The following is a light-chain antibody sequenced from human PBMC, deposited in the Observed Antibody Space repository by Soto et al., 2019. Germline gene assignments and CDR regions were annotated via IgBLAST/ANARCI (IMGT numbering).Light chain of an antibody. CDR1: QGISSA. V-gene: IGKV1-13*02. Sequence: AIQLTQSPSSLSASVGDRVTITCRASQGISSALAWYQQKPGKAPTLLIYDASSLESGVPSRFSGSESGTDFTLTLSSLQPEDFATYYCQQFNSYPPYTFGQGTKLEIK. CDR3: QQFNSYPPYT. J-gene: IGKJ2*01. CDR2: DAS.